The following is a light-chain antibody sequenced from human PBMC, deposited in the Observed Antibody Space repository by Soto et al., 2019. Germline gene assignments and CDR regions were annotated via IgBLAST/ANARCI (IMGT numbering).Light chain of an antibody. CDR3: QQGYSSRWT. CDR2: ATS. J-gene: IGKJ1*01. CDR1: QNIRSY. Sequence: DIQMTKSPSSLSASVGDRVTITCRASQNIRSYLNWYQQKPGKAPQLLIYATSSLQTGVPSRFSASGSGTDFSLVISDLQPEDSATYYCQQGYSSRWTSGRGTKVEI. V-gene: IGKV1-39*01.